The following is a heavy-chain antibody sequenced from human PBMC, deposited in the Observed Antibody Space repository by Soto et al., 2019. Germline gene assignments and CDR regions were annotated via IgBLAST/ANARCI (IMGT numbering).Heavy chain of an antibody. Sequence: SETLSLTCAVYGGSFSGYYWSGIRQPPGKGLEWIGEINHSGSTNYNPSLKSRVTILVDTSKNQFSVKLRFVTAADTAVYYCARRVSRFDSSGYYCSDYYDMDVWGQGTTVTVSS. J-gene: IGHJ6*02. CDR2: INHSGST. CDR3: ARRVSRFDSSGYYCSDYYDMDV. D-gene: IGHD3-22*01. V-gene: IGHV4-34*01. CDR1: GGSFSGYY.